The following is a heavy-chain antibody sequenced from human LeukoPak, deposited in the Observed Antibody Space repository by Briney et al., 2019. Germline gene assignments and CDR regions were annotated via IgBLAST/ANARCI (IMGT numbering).Heavy chain of an antibody. V-gene: IGHV4-59*01. CDR3: ASGSEVVTPLFHI. CDR1: GGSISSYY. J-gene: IGHJ3*02. Sequence: SETLSLTCTVSGGSISSYYWSWIRQPPGKGLEWIGYIYSSGSTNYNPSLKSRLTISIDASKNQFSLKLTSVTAADTAVYYCASGSEVVTPLFHIWGQGTMVTVSS. D-gene: IGHD2-21*02. CDR2: IYSSGST.